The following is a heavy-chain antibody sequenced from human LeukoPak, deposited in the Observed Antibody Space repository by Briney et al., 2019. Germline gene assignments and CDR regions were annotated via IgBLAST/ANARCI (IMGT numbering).Heavy chain of an antibody. CDR2: ITGAGSST. D-gene: IGHD5-18*01. CDR1: GFTFKSYG. CDR3: ARKVAVAMDLDY. V-gene: IGHV3-23*01. J-gene: IGHJ4*02. Sequence: SGGSLRLSCAASGFTFKSYGMTWVRQVPGKGLEWVSSITGAGSSTKYADSVNGRFTISRDNSKNTLSLQMTGLRAEDTAVYCCARKVAVAMDLDYWGQGTLVTVSS.